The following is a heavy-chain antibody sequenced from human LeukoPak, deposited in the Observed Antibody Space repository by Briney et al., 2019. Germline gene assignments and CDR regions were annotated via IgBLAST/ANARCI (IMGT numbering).Heavy chain of an antibody. J-gene: IGHJ4*02. CDR3: AKERREQSRDNYFDY. CDR2: ISGSGITT. Sequence: PGGSLRLSCVASGFTFSNYAMSWVRLAPGRGLEWVSVISGSGITTFYADSVKGRFTISRDNSKNTLYLQMNSLRAEDTAVYYCAKERREQSRDNYFDYWGQGTLVTVPS. CDR1: GFTFSNYA. D-gene: IGHD1-26*01. V-gene: IGHV3-23*01.